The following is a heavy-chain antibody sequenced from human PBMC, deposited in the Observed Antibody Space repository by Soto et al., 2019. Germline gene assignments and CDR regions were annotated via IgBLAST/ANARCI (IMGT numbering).Heavy chain of an antibody. CDR2: MNPNSGNT. CDR1: GYTFTTFD. D-gene: IGHD2-2*02. Sequence: GASVKVSCKASGYTFTTFDINWVRQATGQGPEWMGWMNPNSGNTVYAQNFQGRVTMTRDTSISTAYMELSSLRSEDTAVYYCARDHCTSTSCYSSIYYYGMDVWGQGTTVTVSS. J-gene: IGHJ6*02. CDR3: ARDHCTSTSCYSSIYYYGMDV. V-gene: IGHV1-8*01.